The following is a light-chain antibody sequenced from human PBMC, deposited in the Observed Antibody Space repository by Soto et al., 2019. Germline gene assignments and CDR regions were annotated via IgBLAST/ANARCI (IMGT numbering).Light chain of an antibody. CDR3: QQYENLPA. V-gene: IGKV1-33*01. CDR1: QSTSIY. Sequence: DIQMTQSPSSLSASIGDRVTITCRASQSTSIYLNWYQQKPGKAPKLLIFGASRLQSGVPSRFSGSGSGTDFTFTISRLQPEDIATYYCQQYENLPAFGQGTRLEIK. J-gene: IGKJ5*01. CDR2: GAS.